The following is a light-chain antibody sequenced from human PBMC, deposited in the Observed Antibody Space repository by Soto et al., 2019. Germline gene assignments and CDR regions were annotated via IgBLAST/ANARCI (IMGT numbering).Light chain of an antibody. Sequence: QSVLTQPPSASGTPGQRVTISCSGSSSNIGSNPVSWYHHLPGTAPKLLIFTNNQRPSGVPDRFSGSKSGPSASLAISGLQSEDEADYYWAAWDDSLDGYVFGTGTKLTVL. CDR3: AAWDDSLDGYV. V-gene: IGLV1-44*01. CDR1: SSNIGSNP. CDR2: TNN. J-gene: IGLJ1*01.